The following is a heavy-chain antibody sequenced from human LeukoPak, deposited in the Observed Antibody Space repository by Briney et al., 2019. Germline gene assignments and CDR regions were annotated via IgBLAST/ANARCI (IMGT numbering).Heavy chain of an antibody. CDR1: GFTVSTYH. CDR3: ARGPKLAAPGTGGGY. CDR2: IIHTGVET. V-gene: IGHV3-21*01. Sequence: GGSLRLSCAASGFTVSTYHINWVRQAPGWGLEWVAAIIHTGVETYYADSVKGRFTISRDNAKNSLYVQMNSLRAEDTAVYYCARGPKLAAPGTGGGYWGQGTLVTVSS. D-gene: IGHD6-13*01. J-gene: IGHJ4*02.